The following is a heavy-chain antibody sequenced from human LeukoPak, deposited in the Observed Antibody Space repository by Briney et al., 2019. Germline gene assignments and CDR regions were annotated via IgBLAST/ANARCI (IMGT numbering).Heavy chain of an antibody. V-gene: IGHV1-69*04. J-gene: IGHJ6*02. D-gene: IGHD3-10*01. CDR3: ARDYYGSKPYYYGMDV. Sequence: SVKVSCKASGGTFSSYAISWVRQAPGRGLEWMGRIIPILGIANYAQKFQGRVTITADKSTSTAYMELSSLRSEDTAVYYCARDYYGSKPYYYGMDVWGQGTTVTVSS. CDR1: GGTFSSYA. CDR2: IIPILGIA.